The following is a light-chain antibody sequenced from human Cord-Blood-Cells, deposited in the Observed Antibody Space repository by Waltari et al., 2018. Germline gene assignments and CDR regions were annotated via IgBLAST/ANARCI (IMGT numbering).Light chain of an antibody. J-gene: IGKJ1*01. V-gene: IGKV3-20*01. Sequence: EIVLTQSPGNLSLSPGERANLSCRARQSVSSSYLAWYQQKPGQAPRLLIYGAPSTATGIPDRFSGSGSETDFTLTISRLEPEDFAVYSCQQYGSSRTFGEGTKVEIK. CDR2: GAP. CDR1: QSVSSSY. CDR3: QQYGSSRT.